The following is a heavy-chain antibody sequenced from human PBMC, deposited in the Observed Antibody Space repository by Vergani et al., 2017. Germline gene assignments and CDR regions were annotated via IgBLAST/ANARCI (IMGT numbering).Heavy chain of an antibody. D-gene: IGHD3-9*01. V-gene: IGHV3-33*01. J-gene: IGHJ5*02. CDR3: ARDTDFDAKGGVDP. Sequence: QVQLVESGGGVVQPGRSLRLSCAASGFTFSSYGMHWVRQAPGRGLEWVAVIWYDGSNKYYADSVKGRFTISRDNSKNTRYLQMNSLRAEDTAVYYCARDTDFDAKGGVDPWGQGTLVTVSS. CDR1: GFTFSSYG. CDR2: IWYDGSNK.